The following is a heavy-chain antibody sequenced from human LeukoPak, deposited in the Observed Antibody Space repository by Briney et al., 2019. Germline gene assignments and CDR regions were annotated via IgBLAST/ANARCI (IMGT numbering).Heavy chain of an antibody. V-gene: IGHV4-61*02. D-gene: IGHD2-8*01. CDR2: IYTSGST. J-gene: IGHJ6*03. CDR1: GGSITSGSYY. CDR3: ARDLEDTNTNKYYYYYYMDV. Sequence: PSQTLSLTCTVSGGSITSGSYYWNWIRQPAGKGLEWIGRIYTSGSTNYNPSLKSRVTISVDASKNQFSLKLSSVTAADTAVYYCARDLEDTNTNKYYYYYYMDVWGKGTTVTVSS.